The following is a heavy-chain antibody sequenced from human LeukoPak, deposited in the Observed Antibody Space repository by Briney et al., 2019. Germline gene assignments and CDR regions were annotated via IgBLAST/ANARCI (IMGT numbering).Heavy chain of an antibody. D-gene: IGHD4/OR15-4a*01. J-gene: IGHJ4*02. Sequence: ASVKVSCKASGYSVTNYGIAWVRQASGRGLEWMGWISFYNGNTKYAQKYQGRVTMTTDTSTSTAYLELRSLRSDDSAVYYGARGVSARWVDYWGQGTLVSVSS. CDR1: GYSVTNYG. CDR2: ISFYNGNT. V-gene: IGHV1-18*01. CDR3: ARGVSARWVDY.